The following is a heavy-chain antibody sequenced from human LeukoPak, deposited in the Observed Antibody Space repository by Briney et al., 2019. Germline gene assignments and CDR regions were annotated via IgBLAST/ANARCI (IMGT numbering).Heavy chain of an antibody. D-gene: IGHD5-12*01. V-gene: IGHV3-23*01. Sequence: GGSLRLSCAASGFTFSSYAMNWVRQAPGKGLEWVSTISGSGDNTYYADSVKGRFTISRDNSNNTLYLQMNSLRAGDTAIYYCAKAPQLGWLRVDYWGQGTLVTVSS. CDR3: AKAPQLGWLRVDY. CDR1: GFTFSSYA. J-gene: IGHJ4*02. CDR2: ISGSGDNT.